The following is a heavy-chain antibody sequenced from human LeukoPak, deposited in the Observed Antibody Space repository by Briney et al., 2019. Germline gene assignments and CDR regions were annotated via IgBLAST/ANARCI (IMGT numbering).Heavy chain of an antibody. V-gene: IGHV4-39*07. CDR1: GGSISSGGYY. CDR3: ARESYSGYDLAPGEPCWLDP. Sequence: SETLSLTCTVSGGSISSGGYYWSWIRQPPGKGLEWIGSIYYSGSTFYNPSLRSRVTISVDKSKNQFSLKLSSVTAADTAVYYCARESYSGYDLAPGEPCWLDPWGQGTLVTVSS. CDR2: IYYSGST. J-gene: IGHJ5*02. D-gene: IGHD5-12*01.